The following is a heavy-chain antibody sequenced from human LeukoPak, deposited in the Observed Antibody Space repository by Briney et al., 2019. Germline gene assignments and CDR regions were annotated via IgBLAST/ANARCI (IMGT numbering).Heavy chain of an antibody. Sequence: GGSLRLSCAASGFTFSSYGMHWVRHAPGKGLERVAVISYDGSNKYYADSVKGRFTISRDNSKNTLYLQMNSLRAEDTAVYYCAKISYDSSGYPGDYWGQGTLVTVSS. J-gene: IGHJ4*02. CDR1: GFTFSSYG. D-gene: IGHD3-22*01. V-gene: IGHV3-30*18. CDR3: AKISYDSSGYPGDY. CDR2: ISYDGSNK.